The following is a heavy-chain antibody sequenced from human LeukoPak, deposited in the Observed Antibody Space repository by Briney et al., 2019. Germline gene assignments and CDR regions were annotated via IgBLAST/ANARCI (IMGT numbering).Heavy chain of an antibody. Sequence: SETLSLTCTVSGDSISSSTYYWGWIRQPPGKGLEWIGNIYYSGNTYYNPSLKSPVTISIDTSKNQFSLKLSSVTAADTAVYYCARGLRIGKFDYWGQGTLVTVSS. V-gene: IGHV4-39*07. CDR2: IYYSGNT. CDR1: GDSISSSTYY. D-gene: IGHD4-17*01. CDR3: ARGLRIGKFDY. J-gene: IGHJ4*02.